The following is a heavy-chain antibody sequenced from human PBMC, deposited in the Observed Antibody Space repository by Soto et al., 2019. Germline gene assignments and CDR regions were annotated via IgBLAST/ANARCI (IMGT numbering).Heavy chain of an antibody. CDR3: ARGDSLPYSSISADH. CDR1: GYTFSTYG. V-gene: IGHV1-18*01. D-gene: IGHD2-2*01. Sequence: QVQLEQSGAEVKKPGASVKVSCKTSGYTFSTYGVTWVRQAPGQGLEWMGWISGYNGNTNYAQKLQGRVTVTADTSTNTAYIELRGLSSDDTAVYYCARGDSLPYSSISADHWGQGTLVTVSS. CDR2: ISGYNGNT. J-gene: IGHJ4*02.